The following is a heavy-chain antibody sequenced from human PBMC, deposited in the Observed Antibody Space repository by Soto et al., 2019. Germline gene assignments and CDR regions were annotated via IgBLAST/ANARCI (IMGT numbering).Heavy chain of an antibody. V-gene: IGHV1-69*13. J-gene: IGHJ6*02. CDR1: GGTFSSYA. CDR3: ARGAVVVVASTPGLYYYYGMDV. D-gene: IGHD2-15*01. Sequence: GASVKVSCKASGGTFSSYAISWVRQAPGQGLEWMGGIIPIFGTANYAQKFQGRVTITADESTSTAYMELSSLRSEDTAVYYCARGAVVVVASTPGLYYYYGMDVWGQGTTVTVSS. CDR2: IIPIFGTA.